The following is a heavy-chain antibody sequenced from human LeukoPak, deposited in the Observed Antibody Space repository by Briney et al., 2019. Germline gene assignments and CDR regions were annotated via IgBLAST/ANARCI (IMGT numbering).Heavy chain of an antibody. CDR1: GFTLSSYG. V-gene: IGHV3-23*01. Sequence: PGGSLRLSCAASGFTLSSYGMSWVRQAPGKGLEWVSGISGSGSDGSTYYADSVKGRFTISRDNSKNTLYLQMNSLRAEDTAVYYCAKYSHDSSGSYDYWGQGTLVTVSS. D-gene: IGHD3-22*01. CDR3: AKYSHDSSGSYDY. CDR2: ISGSGSDGST. J-gene: IGHJ4*02.